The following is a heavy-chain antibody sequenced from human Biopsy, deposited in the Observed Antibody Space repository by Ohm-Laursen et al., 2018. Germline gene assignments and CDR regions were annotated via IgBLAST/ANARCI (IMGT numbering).Heavy chain of an antibody. CDR2: IYSGDST. Sequence: GSLRLSCAASGFVVSGTQMSWVRQAPRTGLEWVSVIYSGDSTYYADSVKGRFTISRDESKNTLYLQMNKLRAEDTAVYHCARATYSSGHKIDSWGQGTLVTVSS. V-gene: IGHV3-53*01. CDR1: GFVVSGTQ. J-gene: IGHJ4*02. D-gene: IGHD6-25*01. CDR3: ARATYSSGHKIDS.